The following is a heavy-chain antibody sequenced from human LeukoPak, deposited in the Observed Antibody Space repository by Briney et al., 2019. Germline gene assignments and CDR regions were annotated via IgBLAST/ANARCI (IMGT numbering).Heavy chain of an antibody. J-gene: IGHJ4*02. CDR2: INWNGGNT. V-gene: IGHV3-20*04. CDR1: GFTFDDYG. CDR3: AREYYDFWSGYHSY. D-gene: IGHD3-3*01. Sequence: PGGSLRLSCAASGFTFDDYGMSWVRQAPGKGLEWVSGINWNGGNTGYADSVKGRFTISRDNAKNSLYLQMNSLRAEDTALYYCAREYYDFWSGYHSYWGQGTLVTVSS.